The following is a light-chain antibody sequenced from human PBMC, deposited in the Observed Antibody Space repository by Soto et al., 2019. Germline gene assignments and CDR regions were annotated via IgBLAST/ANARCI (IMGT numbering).Light chain of an antibody. CDR3: QESYSFLWGT. CDR2: GAS. J-gene: IGKJ1*01. V-gene: IGKV1-39*01. CDR1: QSINTY. Sequence: DIQMTPSPSSLSASVGDRVTITCRTSQSINTYLNWYQQKPGKAPKLLIYGASSLQSGVPLRFSGSGSVTDFTLTITTLQPEYFATYYCQESYSFLWGTCGQGTKVEIK.